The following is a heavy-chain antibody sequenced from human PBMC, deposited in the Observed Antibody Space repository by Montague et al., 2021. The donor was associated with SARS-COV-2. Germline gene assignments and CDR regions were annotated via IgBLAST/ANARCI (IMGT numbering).Heavy chain of an antibody. J-gene: IGHJ4*02. D-gene: IGHD5-24*01. CDR2: IYYSGST. CDR1: GGSISSYY. CDR3: ARVFPRWLQFDPYFDY. V-gene: IGHV4-59*01. Sequence: SETLSLTCTVSGGSISSYYWSWIRQPPGKGLEWIGYIYYSGSTNYNPSLKSRVTISVDTSKNQFPLKLGSVTAADTAVYYCARVFPRWLQFDPYFDYWGQGTLVTVSS.